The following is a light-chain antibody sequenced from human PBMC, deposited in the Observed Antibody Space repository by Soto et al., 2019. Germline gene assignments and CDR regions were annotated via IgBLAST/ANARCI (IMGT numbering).Light chain of an antibody. CDR2: SAS. Sequence: EMVITQSPATLSLSPGERATLSCRASQSVTSNLAWYQQKPGQAPRLLIYSASTRATGIPVTFSGAGSGTEFSLTISSLQSEDFAVYYFQQYDSWPFTFGHGTKVEIK. CDR1: QSVTSN. V-gene: IGKV3-15*01. CDR3: QQYDSWPFT. J-gene: IGKJ1*01.